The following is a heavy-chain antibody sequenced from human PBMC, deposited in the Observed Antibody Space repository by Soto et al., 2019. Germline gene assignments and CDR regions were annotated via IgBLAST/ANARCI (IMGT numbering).Heavy chain of an antibody. D-gene: IGHD5-12*01. V-gene: IGHV3-74*02. CDR3: GRGRVAMDD. J-gene: IGHJ4*02. Sequence: EVQLVESGGALVQPGGSLRLSCAASGFTFSTYWMHWVRQAPGKGLVWVSRITRDGSSTSYGDSVKGRFTISRDNAKNTLYLQMKSLIVEDTAVYYCGRGRVAMDDWGQGTLVTVSS. CDR1: GFTFSTYW. CDR2: ITRDGSST.